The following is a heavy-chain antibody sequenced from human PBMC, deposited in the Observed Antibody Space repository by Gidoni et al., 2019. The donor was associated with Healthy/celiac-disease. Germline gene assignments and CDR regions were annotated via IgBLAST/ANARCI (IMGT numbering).Heavy chain of an antibody. CDR1: GFTFSSYA. CDR2: ISGSCGST. D-gene: IGHD5-18*01. CDR3: AKLPAVWGYSYGLTDDAFDI. Sequence: EVQLLESGGGLVQPGGSLRLSCAASGFTFSSYAMRWVRQAPGKGLEWVSAISGSCGSTYYADSVKGRFTISRDNSKNTLYLQMNSLRAEDTAVYYCAKLPAVWGYSYGLTDDAFDIWGQGTMVTVSS. V-gene: IGHV3-23*01. J-gene: IGHJ3*02.